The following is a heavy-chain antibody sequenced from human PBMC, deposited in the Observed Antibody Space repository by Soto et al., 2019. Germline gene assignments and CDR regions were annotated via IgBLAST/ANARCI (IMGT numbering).Heavy chain of an antibody. CDR1: GGTFSSYA. CDR3: ARGVVEQQLVPIGYYYYYYGMDV. V-gene: IGHV1-69*01. D-gene: IGHD6-13*01. J-gene: IGHJ6*02. CDR2: IIPIFGTA. Sequence: QVQLVQSGAEVKKPGSSVKVSCKASGGTFSSYAISWVRQAPGQGLEWMGGIIPIFGTANYAQKFQGRVTITAEESTSTAYMELSSLRSEDTAVYYCARGVVEQQLVPIGYYYYYYGMDVWGQGTTVTVSS.